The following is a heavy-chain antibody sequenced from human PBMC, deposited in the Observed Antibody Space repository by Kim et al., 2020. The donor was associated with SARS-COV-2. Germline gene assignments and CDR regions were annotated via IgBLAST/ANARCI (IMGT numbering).Heavy chain of an antibody. D-gene: IGHD3-10*01. J-gene: IGHJ6*02. Sequence: GYGDSGKGRFTISRDNSNRTLFLQMKSLRIEDTALYFCVKSLVREQYGMDAWGQGTMVTVSS. V-gene: IGHV3-9*01. CDR3: VKSLVREQYGMDA.